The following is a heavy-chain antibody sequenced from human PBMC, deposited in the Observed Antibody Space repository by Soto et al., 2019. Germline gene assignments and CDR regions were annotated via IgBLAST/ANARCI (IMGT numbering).Heavy chain of an antibody. CDR3: ARDSSIYSYGYRGGLRLDYYYMDV. J-gene: IGHJ6*03. Sequence: QVQLQESGPGLVKPSETLSLTCTVSGGSISSYYWSWIRQPPGKGLEWIGYIYYSGSTNYNPSLKSRVTISVDTSKNQFSLKLSSVTAADTAVYYCARDSSIYSYGYRGGLRLDYYYMDVWGKGTTVTVSS. CDR1: GGSISSYY. CDR2: IYYSGST. V-gene: IGHV4-59*01. D-gene: IGHD5-18*01.